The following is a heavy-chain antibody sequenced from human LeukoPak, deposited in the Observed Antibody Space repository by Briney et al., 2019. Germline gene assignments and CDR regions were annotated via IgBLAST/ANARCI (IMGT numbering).Heavy chain of an antibody. J-gene: IGHJ3*02. D-gene: IGHD4-17*01. V-gene: IGHV3-7*01. CDR2: IKKFGNEI. CDR1: GFAFRRYW. Sequence: PGGSLRLSCAASGFAFRRYWMSWVRQAPGKGLEWVANIKKFGNEIHYVDSVKGRFIISRDNAKNSLYLQMYSLRAEDTAVYYCARYGLGDTFDIWGQGTMVTVSS. CDR3: ARYGLGDTFDI.